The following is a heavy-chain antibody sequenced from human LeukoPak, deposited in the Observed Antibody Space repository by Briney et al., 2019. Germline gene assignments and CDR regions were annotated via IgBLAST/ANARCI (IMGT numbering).Heavy chain of an antibody. J-gene: IGHJ4*02. D-gene: IGHD1-14*01. Sequence: GGSLRLSCAASGFTFSSYAMHWVRQAPGKGLEYVSAISSNGGSTYYADSVKGRFTISRDNSKNTLYLQMGSLRAEDMAVYYCARSVFRYGSYYFDYWGQGTPVTVSS. CDR3: ARSVFRYGSYYFDY. V-gene: IGHV3-64*02. CDR2: ISSNGGST. CDR1: GFTFSSYA.